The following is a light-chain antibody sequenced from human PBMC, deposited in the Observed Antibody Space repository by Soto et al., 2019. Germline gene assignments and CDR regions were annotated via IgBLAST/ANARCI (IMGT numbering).Light chain of an antibody. CDR1: QGISSY. J-gene: IGKJ5*01. Sequence: AIRMTQSPSSLSASTVDRVTITCRASQGISSYLAWYQQKPGKAPKLLIYAASTLQSGVPSRFSGSGSGTEFTLTISCLQSEDFATYYCQQYYSYPITFGQGTRLEIK. CDR3: QQYYSYPIT. CDR2: AAS. V-gene: IGKV1-8*01.